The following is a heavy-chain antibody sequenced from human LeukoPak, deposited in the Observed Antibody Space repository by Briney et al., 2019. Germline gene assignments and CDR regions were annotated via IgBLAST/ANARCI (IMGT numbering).Heavy chain of an antibody. CDR1: GVSISSYY. V-gene: IGHV4-59*01. CDR3: ARAPWSNYDILTGYSSRFDP. CDR2: IYYSGST. D-gene: IGHD3-9*01. Sequence: PSETLSLTCTVSGVSISSYYWSWIRQPPGKGLEWIGYIYYSGSTNYNPSLKSRVTISVDTSKNQFSLKLSSVTAADTAVYYCARAPWSNYDILTGYSSRFDPWGQGTLVTVSS. J-gene: IGHJ5*02.